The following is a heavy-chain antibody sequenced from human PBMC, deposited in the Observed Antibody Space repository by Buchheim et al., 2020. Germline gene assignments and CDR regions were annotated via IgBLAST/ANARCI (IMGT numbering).Heavy chain of an antibody. V-gene: IGHV3-74*01. CDR3: ARGAGESSGWYSF. Sequence: EVQLVESGGGLVQPGGSLRLSCAASGFTFSYYWMHWVRQTPGKGLVWVSRITSDGSSTNYADSVKGRFTISRDNAKNTMDLQMNSLRAEDTAVYFCARGAGESSGWYSFWGQGTL. D-gene: IGHD6-19*01. CDR1: GFTFSYYW. CDR2: ITSDGSST. J-gene: IGHJ4*02.